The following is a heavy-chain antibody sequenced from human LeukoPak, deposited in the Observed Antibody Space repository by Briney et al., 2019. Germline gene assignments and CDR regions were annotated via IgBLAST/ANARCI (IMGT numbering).Heavy chain of an antibody. CDR3: AKDRPVDYGSGSYYNLYFDY. Sequence: PGGSLRLSCAASGLTFSSYAMSWVRQAPGKGLEWVSAISVSGGSTYYADSVKGRFTISRDNSKNTLYLQMNSLRGGDTAVYYCAKDRPVDYGSGSYYNLYFDYWGQGTLVTVSS. J-gene: IGHJ4*02. CDR1: GLTFSSYA. V-gene: IGHV3-23*01. CDR2: ISVSGGST. D-gene: IGHD3-10*01.